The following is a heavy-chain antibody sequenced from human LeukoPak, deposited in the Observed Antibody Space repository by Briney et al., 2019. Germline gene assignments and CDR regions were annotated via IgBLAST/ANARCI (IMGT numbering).Heavy chain of an antibody. CDR1: GGSVSSGSYY. D-gene: IGHD5-24*01. Sequence: SETLSLTCTVSGGSVSSGSYYWSWIRQPPGKGLEWIGYIYYSGSTNYNPSLKSRVTISVDTSKNQFSLKLSSVTAADTAVYYCARGGRWLQFRPLDYWGQGTLVTVSS. CDR2: IYYSGST. V-gene: IGHV4-61*01. J-gene: IGHJ4*02. CDR3: ARGGRWLQFRPLDY.